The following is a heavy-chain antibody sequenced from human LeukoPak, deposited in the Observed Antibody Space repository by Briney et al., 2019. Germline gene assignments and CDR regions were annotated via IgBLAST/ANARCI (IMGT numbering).Heavy chain of an antibody. J-gene: IGHJ5*02. V-gene: IGHV2-5*02. CDR1: WFSLSTSGVG. D-gene: IGHD6-13*01. CDR3: AHRSSSGNWFDP. CDR2: IYWDDDK. Sequence: ESGPTLVKPTQTLTLTCTFSWFSLSTSGVGVGWIRQPPGKALEWLALIYWDDDKRYSPSLKSRLTITKDTSKNQVVLTMTSMDPVDTATYYCAHRSSSGNWFDPWGQGTLVTVSS.